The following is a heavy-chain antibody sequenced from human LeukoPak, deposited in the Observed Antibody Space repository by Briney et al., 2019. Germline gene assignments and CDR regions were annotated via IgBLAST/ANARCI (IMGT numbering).Heavy chain of an antibody. V-gene: IGHV4-39*07. CDR2: IYYSGST. D-gene: IGHD5-18*01. CDR1: GGSISSSSYY. CDR3: AREGRYRYGYNEYHLYMDI. Sequence: SQTLSLTCTVSGGSISSSSYYWGWIRQPPGKGLEWIGSIYYSGSTYYNPSLKSRVTISVDTSKNQFSLKLSSVTAAETAVYYCAREGRYRYGYNEYHLYMDIWGKGTTVTVSS. J-gene: IGHJ6*03.